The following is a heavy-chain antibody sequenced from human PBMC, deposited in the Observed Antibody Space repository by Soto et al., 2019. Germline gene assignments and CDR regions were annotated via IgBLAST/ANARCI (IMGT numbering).Heavy chain of an antibody. J-gene: IGHJ5*02. CDR3: ARLHCHSPNCAPLDP. CDR1: GGSISDDTYY. D-gene: IGHD2-2*01. Sequence: QLHLQESGPGLVKPSETLSLTCTVSGGSISDDTYYWGWIRQTPGKGLEWLGIIYYSGTSSYNPSIKSRVTMSVDTSKKQLSLRLSSVTAADTAVYYCARLHCHSPNCAPLDPWGQGTLVIVSS. V-gene: IGHV4-39*01. CDR2: IYYSGTS.